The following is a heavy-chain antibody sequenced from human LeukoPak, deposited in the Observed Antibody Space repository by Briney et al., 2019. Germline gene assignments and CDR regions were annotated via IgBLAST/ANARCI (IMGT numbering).Heavy chain of an antibody. V-gene: IGHV4-61*02. CDR1: GGSISSGSYY. Sequence: PSETLSLTCTVSGGSISSGSYYWSWIRQPAGKGLEWIGRIYTSGSTNYNPSLKSRVTISVDTSKNQFSLKLSSVTAADTAVYYCARDYGGNPFYYWGQGTLVTVSS. J-gene: IGHJ4*02. CDR2: IYTSGST. CDR3: ARDYGGNPFYY. D-gene: IGHD4-23*01.